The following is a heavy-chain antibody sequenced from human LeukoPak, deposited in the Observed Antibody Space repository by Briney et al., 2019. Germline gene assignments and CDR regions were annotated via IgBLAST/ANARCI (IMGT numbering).Heavy chain of an antibody. CDR3: ARDQRKDYDFWSGYQNWFDP. Sequence: PGGSLRLSCAASGFTFSSFAMSWVRQAPGKGLEWVSGLSGTGGTTFNADSVKGRFNISRDNSKNTLYLQMNSLRAEDTAVYYCARDQRKDYDFWSGYQNWFDPWGQGTLVTVSS. J-gene: IGHJ5*02. CDR2: LSGTGGTT. V-gene: IGHV3-23*01. D-gene: IGHD3-3*01. CDR1: GFTFSSFA.